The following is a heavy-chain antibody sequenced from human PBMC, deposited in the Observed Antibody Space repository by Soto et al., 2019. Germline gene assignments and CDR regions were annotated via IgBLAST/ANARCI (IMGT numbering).Heavy chain of an antibody. CDR1: GFTFSSYW. J-gene: IGHJ4*02. Sequence: EVQLVESGGGLVQPGGSLRLSCAASGFTFSSYWMSWVRQAPGKGLEWVANIKQDGSEKYYVDSVKGRFTISRDNAKNSLYLQMNSLRADDTAVYYCAGEGVWSGYQHPNPGIDYWGQGTLVTVSS. CDR3: AGEGVWSGYQHPNPGIDY. D-gene: IGHD3-3*01. CDR2: IKQDGSEK. V-gene: IGHV3-7*03.